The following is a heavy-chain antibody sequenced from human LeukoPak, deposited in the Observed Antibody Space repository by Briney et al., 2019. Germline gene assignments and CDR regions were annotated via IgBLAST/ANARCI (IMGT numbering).Heavy chain of an antibody. D-gene: IGHD6-19*01. J-gene: IGHJ4*02. CDR1: GFSLSTSGVG. Sequence: GSCPTLVNPTQTLTLTCTFSGFSLSTSGVGVGWIRQPPGKALEWLALIYWDDDKRYSPSLKSRLTITKDTSKNQVVLTMTNMDPVDTATYYCAHRRGIAVAGPFDYWGQGTLVTVSS. CDR3: AHRRGIAVAGPFDY. V-gene: IGHV2-5*02. CDR2: IYWDDDK.